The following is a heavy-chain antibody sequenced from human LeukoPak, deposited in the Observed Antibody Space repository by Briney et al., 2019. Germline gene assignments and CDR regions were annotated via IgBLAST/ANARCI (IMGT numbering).Heavy chain of an antibody. V-gene: IGHV4-39*01. Sequence: SETLSLTCTVSGGSISSSNYYWDWIRQPPGKGLEWIGSFYYSGSTYYNPSLNSRVTISVDTSNNQFSLKLSSVTAADTAVYYCARHADYKGEDYWGQGTLVTV. D-gene: IGHD4-11*01. CDR3: ARHADYKGEDY. CDR1: GGSISSSNYY. J-gene: IGHJ4*02. CDR2: FYYSGST.